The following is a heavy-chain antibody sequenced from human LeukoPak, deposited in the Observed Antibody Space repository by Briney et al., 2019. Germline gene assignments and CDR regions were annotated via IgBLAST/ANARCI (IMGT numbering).Heavy chain of an antibody. CDR1: GFTFSSDG. Sequence: GGSLRLSCAASGFTFSSDGMHGVRQAPGKGLEWVAVISDDGSNRCYADSVKGRFTSFRDNSKNTLYLQMNKLRAEDTDVYYCAKGGDFRTTVTIVHYWGQGTLVTVSS. V-gene: IGHV3-30*18. CDR2: ISDDGSNR. D-gene: IGHD4-17*01. J-gene: IGHJ4*02. CDR3: AKGGDFRTTVTIVHY.